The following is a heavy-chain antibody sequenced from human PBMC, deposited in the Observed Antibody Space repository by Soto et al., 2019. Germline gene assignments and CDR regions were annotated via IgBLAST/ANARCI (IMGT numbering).Heavy chain of an antibody. CDR1: GFTFRSYV. CDR2: TSYDGSDK. V-gene: IGHV3-30*19. J-gene: IGHJ1*01. D-gene: IGHD3-16*01. CDR3: ARWGTTGGLDV. Sequence: QVHLVESGGGVVQPGTSLRVSCVGSGFTFRSYVIHWVRQAPGKGLEWVALTSYDGSDKYYGDSVRGRFTISRDNSRNTVDLQMDNLRLEDTALYYCARWGTTGGLDVWGQGTLVSVSS.